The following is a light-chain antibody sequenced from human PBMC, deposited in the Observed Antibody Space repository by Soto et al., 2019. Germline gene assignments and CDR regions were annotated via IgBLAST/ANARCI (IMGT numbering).Light chain of an antibody. J-gene: IGKJ5*01. CDR1: QSLLYNDTYNY. Sequence: DIVVTQSPVTLPFPPGEPASISCRSSQSLLYNDTYNYLDWYLQKPGQSPQLLIYLGSHRASGVPDRFSGSGSGTDFTLKISRVEAEDFGTYYCMQALQSLTFGQGTRLEI. V-gene: IGKV2-28*01. CDR3: MQALQSLT. CDR2: LGS.